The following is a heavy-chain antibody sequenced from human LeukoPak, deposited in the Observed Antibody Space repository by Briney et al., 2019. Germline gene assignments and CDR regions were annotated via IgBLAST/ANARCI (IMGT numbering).Heavy chain of an antibody. CDR2: ISGSNDYP. J-gene: IGHJ4*02. Sequence: GASVKVSCKASGYTFSNFGISWVRQAPGQGLEWIGWISGSNDYPNYGQTSQGILTVTTDSSTNTAYMELRNLRSDDRAVYYCARDGTSTDDYWGQGTLVTVSS. CDR1: GYTFSNFG. V-gene: IGHV1-18*01. D-gene: IGHD2-2*01. CDR3: ARDGTSTDDY.